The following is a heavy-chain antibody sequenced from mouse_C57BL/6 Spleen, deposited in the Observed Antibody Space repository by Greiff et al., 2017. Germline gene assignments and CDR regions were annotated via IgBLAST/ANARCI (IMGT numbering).Heavy chain of an antibody. CDR3: ARSGWDVRYFDV. J-gene: IGHJ1*03. D-gene: IGHD4-1*01. CDR2: INPSSGYT. Sequence: VQLQQSGAELARPGASVKMSCKASGYTFTSYTMHWVKQRPGQGLEWIGYINPSSGYTKYNQKFKDKATLTADKSSSTAYMQLSSLTSEDSAVYYCARSGWDVRYFDVWGTGTTVTVSS. V-gene: IGHV1-4*01. CDR1: GYTFTSYT.